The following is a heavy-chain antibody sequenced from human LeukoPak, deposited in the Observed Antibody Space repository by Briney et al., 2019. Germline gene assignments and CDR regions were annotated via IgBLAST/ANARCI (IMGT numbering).Heavy chain of an antibody. Sequence: GESLKISCKGSGYSFTYYWIGWVRQMPGKGLEWMGIIYPGDSDTRYRPSFQGQVTISVDKSISTAYLQWSSLKASDTAMYYCARQDGNSKYYFDFWGQGPLVTVPS. D-gene: IGHD1-1*01. CDR2: IYPGDSDT. CDR3: ARQDGNSKYYFDF. CDR1: GYSFTYYW. J-gene: IGHJ4*02. V-gene: IGHV5-51*01.